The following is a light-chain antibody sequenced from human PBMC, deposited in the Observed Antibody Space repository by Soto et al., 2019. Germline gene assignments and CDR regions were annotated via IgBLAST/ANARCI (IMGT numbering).Light chain of an antibody. J-gene: IGKJ1*01. Sequence: DIQMTQSPSSLSASVGARVTITCRASQSIRNYLNWYQHKPGKAPKLLIYAASSLQSGVPSRFSGSGSGTDFTLTISSLQPEDFATYYCQQSYTSPWTFGQGTKVEIK. V-gene: IGKV1-39*01. CDR3: QQSYTSPWT. CDR1: QSIRNY. CDR2: AAS.